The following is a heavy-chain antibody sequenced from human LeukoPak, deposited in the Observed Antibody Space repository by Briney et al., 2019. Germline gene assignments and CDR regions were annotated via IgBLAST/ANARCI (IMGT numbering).Heavy chain of an antibody. CDR3: AETSSRRYFQH. V-gene: IGHV3-23*01. J-gene: IGHJ1*01. D-gene: IGHD6-6*01. CDR2: ISGSGGST. CDR1: GFMFSSYI. Sequence: QPGGSLRLSCAASGFMFSSYIMNWVRQAPGKGLEWVSAISGSGGSTYYADSAKGRFTISRDNSKNTLYLQMNSLRAEDTAVYYCAETSSRRYFQHWGQGTLVTVSS.